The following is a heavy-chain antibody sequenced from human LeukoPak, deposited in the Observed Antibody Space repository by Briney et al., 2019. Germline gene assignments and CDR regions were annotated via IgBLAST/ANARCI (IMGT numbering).Heavy chain of an antibody. CDR3: ARHGSYSPYYFDY. J-gene: IGHJ4*02. CDR1: GYTFTSYG. D-gene: IGHD1-26*01. CDR2: ISAYNGNT. Sequence: ASVKVSCKASGYTFTSYGISWVRQAPGQGLEWMGWISAYNGNTNYAQKLQGRVTMTTDTSTSTACMELRSLRSDDTAVYYCARHGSYSPYYFDYWGQGTLVTVSS. V-gene: IGHV1-18*01.